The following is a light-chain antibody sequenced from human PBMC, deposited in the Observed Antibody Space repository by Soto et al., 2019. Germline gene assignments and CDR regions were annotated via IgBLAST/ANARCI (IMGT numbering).Light chain of an antibody. Sequence: QSVLTQPPSASGTPGQSVTISCSGSSSNIGDNTVNWYQQLPGTAPKLLIYSNDQRSSGVPDRFSGSKSGTSASLAISGLQSEYEDDYYCAVWDDSLDGVVFGGGTKLTVL. J-gene: IGLJ2*01. V-gene: IGLV1-44*01. CDR2: SND. CDR1: SSNIGDNT. CDR3: AVWDDSLDGVV.